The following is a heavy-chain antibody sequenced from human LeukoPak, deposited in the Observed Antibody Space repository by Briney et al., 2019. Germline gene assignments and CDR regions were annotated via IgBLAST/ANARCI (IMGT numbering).Heavy chain of an antibody. CDR1: GFTFDDYA. CDR3: AKDTYYDSRHHDY. CDR2: ISGSGGST. Sequence: PGGSLRLSCAASGFTFDDYAMHWVRQAPGKGLEWVSAISGSGGSTYYADSVKGRFTISRDNSKNTLYLQMNSLRAEDTAVYYCAKDTYYDSRHHDYWGQGTLVTVSS. J-gene: IGHJ4*02. V-gene: IGHV3-23*01. D-gene: IGHD3-22*01.